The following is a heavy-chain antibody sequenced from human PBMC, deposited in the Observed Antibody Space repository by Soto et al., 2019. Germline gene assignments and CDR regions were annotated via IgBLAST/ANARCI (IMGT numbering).Heavy chain of an antibody. CDR2: ISWNSGSI. Sequence: EVQLVESGGGLVQPGRSLRLSCAASGFTFDDYAMHWVRQAPGKGLEWVSGISWNSGSIGYADSVKGRFTISRDNAKNSLYLQMTTLRAEDTALYYCAKGASTMVRGVISYCGMAVWGQGTTVTVSS. J-gene: IGHJ6*02. CDR3: AKGASTMVRGVISYCGMAV. D-gene: IGHD3-10*01. V-gene: IGHV3-9*01. CDR1: GFTFDDYA.